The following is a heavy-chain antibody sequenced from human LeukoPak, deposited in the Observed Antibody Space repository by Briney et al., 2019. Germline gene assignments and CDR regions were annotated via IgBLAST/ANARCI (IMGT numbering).Heavy chain of an antibody. Sequence: GASLKISCKGSGYSFSSFWIAWVRRMPGKGLEWMGIIFPGDSDTRYRPSLQGQVTISVDKSIDTAFLQWSSLKASDSAIYYCARLTSFADLLTATRRSWFDPWGQGTLVTVSS. V-gene: IGHV5-51*01. D-gene: IGHD2-21*02. CDR2: IFPGDSDT. J-gene: IGHJ5*02. CDR3: ARLTSFADLLTATRRSWFDP. CDR1: GYSFSSFW.